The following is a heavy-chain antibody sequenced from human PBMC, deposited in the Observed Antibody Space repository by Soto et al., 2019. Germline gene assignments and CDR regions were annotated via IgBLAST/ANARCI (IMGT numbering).Heavy chain of an antibody. CDR1: GYIFNRYV. CDR3: ARGRGWYDS. V-gene: IGHV1-3*01. J-gene: IGHJ5*01. CDR2: IDAGNGKT. Sequence: QVQLVQSGAEVKKPGASVKVSCKASGYIFNRYVMHWVRQAPGQRPEWMGWIDAGNGKTKYSEKFQGRVTITRDTSASTAYMELTTLRSEDTAVYYCARGRGWYDSWGQGTQVIVSS.